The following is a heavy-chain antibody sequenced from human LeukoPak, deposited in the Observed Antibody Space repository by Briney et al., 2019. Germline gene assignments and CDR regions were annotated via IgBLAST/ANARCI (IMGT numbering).Heavy chain of an antibody. CDR2: ISGRGGST. J-gene: IGHJ6*02. V-gene: IGHV3-23*01. CDR3: AKDRQYSYGSYYNYYGMDV. Sequence: GGSLRLSCAASGFTFSSYAMTWVRQAPGKGLEWVSGISGRGGSTYYADSVKGRFTISRDNSENTVDLQMNSLRAEDTAVYYRAKDRQYSYGSYYNYYGMDVWGQGTTVTVSS. CDR1: GFTFSSYA. D-gene: IGHD5-18*01.